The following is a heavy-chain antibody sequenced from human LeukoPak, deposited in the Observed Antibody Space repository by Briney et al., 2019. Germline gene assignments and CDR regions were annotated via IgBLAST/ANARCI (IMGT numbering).Heavy chain of an antibody. V-gene: IGHV4-34*01. D-gene: IGHD2-2*01. CDR2: INHSGST. Sequence: PSETLSLTCAVYGGSFSGYYWSWIRQPPGKGLEWIGEINHSGSTNYNPSLKTRVTISVDPSTNQFSLRLSSVTAADTVVYYCARAQTHRSSTSCYWYYFDYWAQGTLVTVSS. J-gene: IGHJ4*02. CDR1: GGSFSGYY. CDR3: ARAQTHRSSTSCYWYYFDY.